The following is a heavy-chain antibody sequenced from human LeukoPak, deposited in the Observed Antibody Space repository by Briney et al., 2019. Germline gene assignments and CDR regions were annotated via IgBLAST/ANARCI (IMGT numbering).Heavy chain of an antibody. D-gene: IGHD3-10*01. V-gene: IGHV4-39*01. CDR3: ARHHSGLVRGVISMAWKYFQH. CDR2: IFYSGGT. Sequence: SETLSLTCTVSGASISSSSYYWGWIRQPPGKGLEWIGNIFYSGGTYYNPSLKSRVTISVDTSKNQFSLKLSSVTAADTAVYYCARHHSGLVRGVISMAWKYFQHWGQGTLVTVSS. J-gene: IGHJ1*01. CDR1: GASISSSSYY.